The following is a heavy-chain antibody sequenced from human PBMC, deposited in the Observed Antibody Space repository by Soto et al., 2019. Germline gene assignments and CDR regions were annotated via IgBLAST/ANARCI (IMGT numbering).Heavy chain of an antibody. CDR3: ASFLVGATARNDFDS. J-gene: IGHJ4*02. CDR2: IYSNGGT. CDR1: GGSIRSNDYF. D-gene: IGHD2-8*02. Sequence: LQLQESGPGVVKPSETLSLACSVSGGSIRSNDYFWGWVRQPPGKGLEWIASIYSNGGTYDSPSLKSRATVSMDTSNNQFFLTVRSVTAADTAVYYCASFLVGATARNDFDSWGQGTLVTISS. V-gene: IGHV4-39*01.